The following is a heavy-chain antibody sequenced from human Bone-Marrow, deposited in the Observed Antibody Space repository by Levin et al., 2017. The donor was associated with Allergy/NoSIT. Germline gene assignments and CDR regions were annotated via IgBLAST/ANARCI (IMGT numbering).Heavy chain of an antibody. CDR1: GFTVSSNY. CDR2: IHSEGST. D-gene: IGHD6-13*01. CDR3: ARTGTGFDY. J-gene: IGHJ4*02. V-gene: IGHV3-66*02. Sequence: GGSLRLSCAASGFTVSSNYMSWVRQAPGKGLEWVSIIHSEGSTYYADSVKGRFTISRDNSKNTMYLQMNSLRTEDTAIYYCARTGTGFDYWGQGTLVTVSS.